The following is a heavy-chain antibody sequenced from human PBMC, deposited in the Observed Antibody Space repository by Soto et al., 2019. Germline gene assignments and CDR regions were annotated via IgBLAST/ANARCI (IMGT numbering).Heavy chain of an antibody. CDR1: GYSFTNYG. Sequence: QDQLLQSGAEVKKPGASVTVSCKASGYSFTNYGITWVRQAPGQGLEWMGWISAFNGNTHYAQKLQGRVTMTTDASTSTAYMELRSLRSDDTAVYYCARDRGVAPPVAGTTHYYYDMDVWGKGTTVTVSS. CDR2: ISAFNGNT. V-gene: IGHV1-18*01. CDR3: ARDRGVAPPVAGTTHYYYDMDV. J-gene: IGHJ6*03. D-gene: IGHD6-19*01.